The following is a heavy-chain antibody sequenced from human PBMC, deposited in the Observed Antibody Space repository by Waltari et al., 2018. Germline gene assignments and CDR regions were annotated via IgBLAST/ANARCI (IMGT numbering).Heavy chain of an antibody. J-gene: IGHJ6*02. CDR1: DGSISSHY. CDR3: ARDPYYDFWSGYYTGDYYYYYGMDV. D-gene: IGHD3-3*01. Sequence: QVQLQESGPRLVKPSETLSLTCTFSDGSISSHYWSWIRQPPGTGLEGLGNIYYSGSTNYNPSLKSRVTISVDTSKNQFSLKLSSVTAADTAVYYCARDPYYDFWSGYYTGDYYYYYGMDVWGQGTTVTVSS. V-gene: IGHV4-59*11. CDR2: IYYSGST.